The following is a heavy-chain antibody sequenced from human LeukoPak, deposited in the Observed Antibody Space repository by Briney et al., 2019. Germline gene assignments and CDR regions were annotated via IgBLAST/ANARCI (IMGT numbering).Heavy chain of an antibody. J-gene: IGHJ4*02. V-gene: IGHV3-48*03. D-gene: IGHD3-10*01. CDR1: GFTFSSFE. CDR3: ARDSSGNFIPDYFDY. Sequence: QPGGSLRLSCATSGFTFSSFEMNWVRQAPGKGLEWVSYISSTGNTIYYADSVKGRFTIPRDNAKSSLYLRMNSLRAEDTAVYYCARDSSGNFIPDYFDYWGQGTLVTVSS. CDR2: ISSTGNTI.